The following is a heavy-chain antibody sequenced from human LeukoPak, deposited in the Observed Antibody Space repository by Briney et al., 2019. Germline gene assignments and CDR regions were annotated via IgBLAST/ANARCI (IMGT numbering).Heavy chain of an antibody. D-gene: IGHD1-26*01. CDR3: ARFLGSWFDP. V-gene: IGHV4-59*01. Sequence: SETLSLTCTVSGGSISSYYWSWIRQPPGKGLEWIGYICYSGSTNYNPSLKSRVTISVDTSKNQFSLKLSSVTAADTAVYYCARFLGSWFDPWGQGTLVTVSS. CDR2: ICYSGST. J-gene: IGHJ5*02. CDR1: GGSISSYY.